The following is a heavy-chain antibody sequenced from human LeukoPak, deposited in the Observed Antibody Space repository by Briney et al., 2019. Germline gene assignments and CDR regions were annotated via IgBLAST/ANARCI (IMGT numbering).Heavy chain of an antibody. Sequence: GGSLRLSCAASGFTFSSYEMNWVRQAPGKGLEWVSYISSSGSTIYYADSVKGRFTISRDNAKNSLYLQMNSLRAEDTAVYYCASEGGPGAFDYWGQGTLVTVSS. J-gene: IGHJ4*02. CDR2: ISSSGSTI. V-gene: IGHV3-48*03. CDR1: GFTFSSYE. CDR3: ASEGGPGAFDY. D-gene: IGHD2-15*01.